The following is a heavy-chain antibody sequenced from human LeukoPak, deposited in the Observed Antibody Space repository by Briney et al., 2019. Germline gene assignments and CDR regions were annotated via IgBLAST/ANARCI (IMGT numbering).Heavy chain of an antibody. CDR3: AKGHYDSGGG. CDR1: GFTFSSYG. D-gene: IGHD3-22*01. J-gene: IGHJ4*02. CDR2: ISYDGSNK. Sequence: GGSLRLSCAASGFTFSSYGMHWVRQAPGKGLEWVAVISYDGSNKYYADSVKGRFTIPRDNSKNTLYLQMNSLRAEDTAVYYCAKGHYDSGGGWGQGTLVTVSS. V-gene: IGHV3-30*18.